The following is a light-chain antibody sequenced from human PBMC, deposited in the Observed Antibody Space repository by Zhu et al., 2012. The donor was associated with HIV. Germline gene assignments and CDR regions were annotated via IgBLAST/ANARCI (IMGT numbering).Light chain of an antibody. CDR3: QQRSSWPLT. J-gene: IGKJ4*01. Sequence: EIVLTQSPATLSLSPGERATLSCRASQSVSTYLAWYQQKPGQAPRLLIYDASNRATGIPARFSGSGPGTDFTLTISSLEPEDFALYYCQQRSSWPLTFGGGTKVEIK. CDR1: QSVSTY. V-gene: IGKV3-11*01. CDR2: DAS.